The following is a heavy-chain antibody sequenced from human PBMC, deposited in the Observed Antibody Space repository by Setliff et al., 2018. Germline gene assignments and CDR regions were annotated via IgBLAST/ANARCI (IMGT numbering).Heavy chain of an antibody. J-gene: IGHJ6*03. CDR1: GGSISSYY. CDR2: IYTSGST. CDR3: ARAHDSYYYYYMDV. V-gene: IGHV4-4*08. Sequence: KASETLSLTCTVSGGSISSYYWSWIRQPPGKGLEWIGYIYTSGSTNYNPSLKSRVTISVDTSKNQFSLKLSSVTAADTAVYYCARAHDSYYYYYMDVWGKGTTVTVSS.